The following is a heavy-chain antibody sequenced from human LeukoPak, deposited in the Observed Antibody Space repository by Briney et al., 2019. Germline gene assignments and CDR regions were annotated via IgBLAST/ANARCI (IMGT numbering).Heavy chain of an antibody. J-gene: IGHJ4*02. D-gene: IGHD3-3*01. CDR3: ARGIRFLEWLSGFDY. Sequence: GGSLRLSCAASGFTFDDYGMSWVRQVPGKGLEWVSGINWNGGSTGYADSVKGRFSISRDNAKNSLYLQMDSLRVEDTALYYCARGIRFLEWLSGFDYWGQGTLVTVSS. CDR1: GFTFDDYG. V-gene: IGHV3-20*04. CDR2: INWNGGST.